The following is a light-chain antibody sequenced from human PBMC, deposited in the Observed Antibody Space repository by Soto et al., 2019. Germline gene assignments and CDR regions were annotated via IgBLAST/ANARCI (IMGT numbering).Light chain of an antibody. J-gene: IGKJ1*01. CDR3: QEYIRRSS. V-gene: IGKV3-15*01. Sequence: EGVTTQSPATLSVSPGERATLSCRASQNVDGDLAWYQQKPGQAPRPLIYRTSTRASGTPVRFSGSGSGTEFTLTISSLQSEDFAVYYCQEYIRRSSFGQGTKVEIK. CDR2: RTS. CDR1: QNVDGD.